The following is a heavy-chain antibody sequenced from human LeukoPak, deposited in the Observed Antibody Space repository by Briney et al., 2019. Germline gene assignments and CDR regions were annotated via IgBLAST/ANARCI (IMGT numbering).Heavy chain of an antibody. V-gene: IGHV3-30*02. CDR2: IRYDGSNK. CDR1: GFTFSTFA. CDR3: ARMTTVTTGQVY. Sequence: TGGSLRLSCAASGFTFSTFAMIWVRQAPGKGLEWVAFIRYDGSNKYYADSVKGRFTISRDNSKNTLYLQMNSLRAEDTAVYYCARMTTVTTGQVYWGQGTLVTVSS. J-gene: IGHJ4*02. D-gene: IGHD4-17*01.